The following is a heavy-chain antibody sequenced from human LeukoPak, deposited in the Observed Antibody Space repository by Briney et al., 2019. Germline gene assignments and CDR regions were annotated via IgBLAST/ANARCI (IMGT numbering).Heavy chain of an antibody. CDR2: IYYSGST. D-gene: IGHD6-19*01. CDR1: GGSISSYY. Sequence: KASETLSLTCTVSGGSISSYYWSWIRQPPGKRLEWIGYIYYSGSTNYNPSLKSRVTISVDTSKNQFSLKLSSVTAADTAVYYCARQVSKIAVTGTRVFGTLDYWGQGTLVTVSS. V-gene: IGHV4-59*08. CDR3: ARQVSKIAVTGTRVFGTLDY. J-gene: IGHJ4*02.